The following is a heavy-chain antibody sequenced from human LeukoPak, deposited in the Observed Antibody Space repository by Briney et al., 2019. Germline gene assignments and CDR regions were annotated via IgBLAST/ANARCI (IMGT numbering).Heavy chain of an antibody. Sequence: GGSLRLSCAASRFTFSSYTIHWVRQPPGKGLEWVAVISFDGSNKYYADSVKGRFTISRDNSKNTLYLQMNSLRAEDTAVYYCAAGGDRYGDFDYWGQGTLVTVSS. D-gene: IGHD4-17*01. V-gene: IGHV3-30-3*01. CDR3: AAGGDRYGDFDY. CDR2: ISFDGSNK. CDR1: RFTFSSYT. J-gene: IGHJ4*02.